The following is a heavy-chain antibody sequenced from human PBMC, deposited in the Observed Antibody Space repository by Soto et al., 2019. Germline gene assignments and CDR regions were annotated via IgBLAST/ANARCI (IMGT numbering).Heavy chain of an antibody. Sequence: GESLKISCKGSGYSFTSYWIGWVRQMSGKGLEWMGIIYPVDSDTRYSPSFQGQVTISADKSTSTAYLQWSSLKASDTAMYYRARPGDQLCTREYYYGMGVWRKGTTGAVSS. CDR3: ARPGDQLCTREYYYGMGV. J-gene: IGHJ6*01. CDR1: GYSFTSYW. V-gene: IGHV5-51*01. D-gene: IGHD2-2*01. CDR2: IYPVDSDT.